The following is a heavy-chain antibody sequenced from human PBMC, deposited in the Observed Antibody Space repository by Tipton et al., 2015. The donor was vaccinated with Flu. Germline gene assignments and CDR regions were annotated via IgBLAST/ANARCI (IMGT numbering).Heavy chain of an antibody. J-gene: IGHJ5*02. CDR2: INPNSGGT. CDR1: GYTFTAYY. D-gene: IGHD3-10*01. Sequence: QLVQSGAEVRKPGASVKVSCKASGYTFTAYYMHWVRQVPGHGLEWMGWINPNSGGTVFAQKFQDRVTMTRDSSISTVYMELSSVRSDDTAVYYCAGQWELGSDPWGQGALVTVSS. V-gene: IGHV1-2*02. CDR3: AGQWELGSDP.